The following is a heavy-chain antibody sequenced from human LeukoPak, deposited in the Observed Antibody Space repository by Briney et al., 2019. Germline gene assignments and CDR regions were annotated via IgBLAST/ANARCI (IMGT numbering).Heavy chain of an antibody. V-gene: IGHV3-23*01. CDR1: GFTFSNSA. CDR3: ANVDEDYFDY. Sequence: GGSLRLSCAASGFTFSNSAMSWVRQAPGKGLEWVSAISVTGGSRYYADSVKGRFTISRDNSKNTLYLQMNSLRAEDTAVYYCANVDEDYFDYWGQGTLVTVSS. CDR2: ISVTGGSR. J-gene: IGHJ4*02.